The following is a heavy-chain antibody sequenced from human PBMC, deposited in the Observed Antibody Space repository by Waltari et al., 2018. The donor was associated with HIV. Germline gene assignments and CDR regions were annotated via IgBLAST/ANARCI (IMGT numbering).Heavy chain of an antibody. CDR2: IIPIFGTA. J-gene: IGHJ4*02. D-gene: IGHD4-17*01. CDR3: ARAVSELTVTTSVNFDY. Sequence: QVQLVQSGAEVKKPGSSVKVSCKASGGTFSSYAISWVRQAPGQGLEWMGGIIPIFGTANYAQKFQGRGTMTADESTSTAYMELSSLRSEDTAVYYCARAVSELTVTTSVNFDYWGQGTLVTVSS. CDR1: GGTFSSYA. V-gene: IGHV1-69*01.